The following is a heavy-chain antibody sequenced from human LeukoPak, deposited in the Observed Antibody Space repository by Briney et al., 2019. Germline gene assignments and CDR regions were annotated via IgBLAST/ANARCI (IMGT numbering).Heavy chain of an antibody. CDR1: GFTFSNYW. J-gene: IGHJ4*02. D-gene: IGHD3-10*01. CDR2: ISSSSSYI. Sequence: GGSLRLSCEGSGFTFSNYWMGWVRQAPGKGLEWVSSISSSSSYIYYADSVKGRFTISRDNAKNSLYLQMNSLRAEDTAVYYCARAVLGSRFGELYGVDYWGQGTLVTVSS. V-gene: IGHV3-21*01. CDR3: ARAVLGSRFGELYGVDY.